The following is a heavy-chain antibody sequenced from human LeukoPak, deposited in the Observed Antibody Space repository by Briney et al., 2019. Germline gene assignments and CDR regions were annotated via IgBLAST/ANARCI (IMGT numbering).Heavy chain of an antibody. D-gene: IGHD2-2*02. V-gene: IGHV3-21*01. CDR1: GFTFSSYS. Sequence: KTGGSLRLSCAASGFTFSSYSMNWVRQAPGKGLEWVSSISSSSYIYYADSVKGRFTISRDNAKNSLYLQMNSLRAEDTAVYYCASTAGYCSSTSCYTYYYYYMDVWGKGTTVTVSS. CDR2: ISSSSYI. J-gene: IGHJ6*03. CDR3: ASTAGYCSSTSCYTYYYYYMDV.